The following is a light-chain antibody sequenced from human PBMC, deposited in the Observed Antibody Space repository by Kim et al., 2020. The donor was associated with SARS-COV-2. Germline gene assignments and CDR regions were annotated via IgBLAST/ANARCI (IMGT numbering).Light chain of an antibody. Sequence: QSALTQPASVSVSPGQSITISCTGTSSDVGGYNYVSWYQQHPGKAPKLMIYDVSKRPSGVSNRFSGSKSGNTASLTISGLQAEDEADYYCSSYTSSSTYWVFGGGTQLTVL. CDR1: SSDVGGYNY. V-gene: IGLV2-14*01. CDR2: DVS. J-gene: IGLJ3*02. CDR3: SSYTSSSTYWV.